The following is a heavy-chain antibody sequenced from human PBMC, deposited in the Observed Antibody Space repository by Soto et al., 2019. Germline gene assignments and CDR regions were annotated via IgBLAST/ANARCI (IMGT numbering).Heavy chain of an antibody. CDR2: IIPILGIA. CDR1: GGTFSSYT. V-gene: IGHV1-69*02. D-gene: IGHD1-26*01. Sequence: QVQLVQSGAEVKKPRSSVKVSCKASGGTFSSYTISWVRQAPGQGLEWMGRIIPILGIANYAQKFQGRVTSAADKSTSTAYIALSSLRSEDTAVYYCARIPYYSYWGQGTLVTVSS. CDR3: ARIPYYSY. J-gene: IGHJ4*02.